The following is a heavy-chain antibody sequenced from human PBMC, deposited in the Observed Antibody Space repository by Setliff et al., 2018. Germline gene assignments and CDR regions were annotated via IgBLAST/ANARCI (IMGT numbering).Heavy chain of an antibody. CDR1: GFTFKDYY. V-gene: IGHV3-11*04. CDR3: ARDGVYYGMDV. CDR2: ISGGGTTM. Sequence: PGESLKLSCAASGFTFKDYYMSWVRQAPGKGQEWISKISGGGTTMFYADSVRGRLTVSRDNAKNSLFLEMNSLRAEDTGVYYCARDGVYYGMDVWGQGTSVTVSS. J-gene: IGHJ6*02.